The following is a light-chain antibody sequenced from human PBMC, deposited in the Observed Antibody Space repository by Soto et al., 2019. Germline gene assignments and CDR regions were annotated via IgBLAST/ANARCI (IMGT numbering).Light chain of an antibody. CDR2: GAS. V-gene: IGKV3-15*01. CDR3: QHYDNSPPSGT. CDR1: QSVSSN. J-gene: IGKJ3*01. Sequence: EIVMTQSPATLSVSPGERATLSCRASQSVSSNLAWYQQKPGQAPRLLIYGASTRATGIPARFSGSGSGTDFILTISRLEPEDFAVYYCQHYDNSPPSGTFGPGTKVDIK.